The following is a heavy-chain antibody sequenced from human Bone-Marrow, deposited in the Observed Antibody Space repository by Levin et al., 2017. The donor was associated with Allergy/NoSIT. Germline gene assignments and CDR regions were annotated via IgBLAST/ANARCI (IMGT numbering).Heavy chain of an antibody. J-gene: IGHJ6*02. D-gene: IGHD2-15*01. CDR2: FYPGDSET. CDR1: GYTCTNYW. CDR3: ARHGGFCSGGSCYGGNYYYDMDV. Sequence: GESLKISCKGSGYTCTNYWIAWVRQIPGKGLEWMGSFYPGDSETRDNPSFQGQVTISADKSITTAYLQWGTLKASDTAIYYCARHGGFCSGGSCYGGNYYYDMDVWGQGTTVIVS. V-gene: IGHV5-51*01.